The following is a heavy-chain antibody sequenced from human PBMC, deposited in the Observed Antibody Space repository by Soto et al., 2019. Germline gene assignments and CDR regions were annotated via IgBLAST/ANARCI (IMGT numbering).Heavy chain of an antibody. CDR3: VHGEVAHGYNYFDY. V-gene: IGHV2-5*01. J-gene: IGHJ4*02. Sequence: QITLKESGPTLVKPTQTLTLTCTFSGFSLSTSGVGVGWIRQPPGKALEWLALIYWNDDKRHSPSLKSRLTITKDTSKNQVVLTMTNMDPVDTATYRCVHGEVAHGYNYFDYWGQGTLVTVSS. CDR2: IYWNDDK. D-gene: IGHD5-12*01. CDR1: GFSLSTSGVG.